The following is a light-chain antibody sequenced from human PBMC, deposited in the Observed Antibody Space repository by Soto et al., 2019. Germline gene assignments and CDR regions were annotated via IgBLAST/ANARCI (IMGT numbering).Light chain of an antibody. CDR2: GAS. V-gene: IGKV3D-20*02. CDR1: QSVTNNY. J-gene: IGKJ5*01. Sequence: VLTQSPATLSLSPGERATLSCRASQSVTNNYLAWYQQRPGLAPRLLISGASNRATGVPARFSGSGSETDFTLTISSLEPEDFAVYYCQQRLHWPITFGQGTRLEIK. CDR3: QQRLHWPIT.